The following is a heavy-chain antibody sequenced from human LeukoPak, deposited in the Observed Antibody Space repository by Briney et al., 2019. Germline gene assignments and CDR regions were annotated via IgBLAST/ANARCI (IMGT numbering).Heavy chain of an antibody. CDR2: IYYGGST. J-gene: IGHJ3*02. D-gene: IGHD3-9*01. CDR1: GGSISSYF. Sequence: SETLSLTCTVSGGSISSYFWSWIRQPPGKGLEWIGYIYYGGSTYYNPSLKSRVTISVDTSKNQFSLKLSSVTAADTAVYYCARDFGYYDILTGYRDAFDIWGQGTMVTVSS. V-gene: IGHV4-59*06. CDR3: ARDFGYYDILTGYRDAFDI.